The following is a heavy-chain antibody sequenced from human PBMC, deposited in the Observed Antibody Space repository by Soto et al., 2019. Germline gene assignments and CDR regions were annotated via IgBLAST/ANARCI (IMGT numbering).Heavy chain of an antibody. CDR2: IGTLRDT. V-gene: IGHV3-13*01. Sequence: PGGSLRLSCVASGFTFKTYDMYWVRQVPGQGLEWVSGIGTLRDTYYSASVAGRFIASRENGRNSLYLQMNSLRAGDSGIYFCARGRSNDFSSSPPPRFDPWGRGTLVTVSS. CDR1: GFTFKTYD. CDR3: ARGRSNDFSSSPPPRFDP. D-gene: IGHD2-21*02. J-gene: IGHJ5*02.